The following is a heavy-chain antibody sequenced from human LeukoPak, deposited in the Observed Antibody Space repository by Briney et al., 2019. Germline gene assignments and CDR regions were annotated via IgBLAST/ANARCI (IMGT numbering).Heavy chain of an antibody. CDR1: GITSSSFW. CDR3: ATPIVATNLDY. J-gene: IGHJ4*02. V-gene: IGHV3-7*05. CDR2: IKQDGSEK. Sequence: GGSLRLSCAASGITSSSFWMSWVRQAPGKGLECVANIKQDGSEKYYVDSVKGRFTISRDNAKNSLYLQMNSLRAEDTAVYYCATPIVATNLDYWGQGTLVTVSS. D-gene: IGHD5-12*01.